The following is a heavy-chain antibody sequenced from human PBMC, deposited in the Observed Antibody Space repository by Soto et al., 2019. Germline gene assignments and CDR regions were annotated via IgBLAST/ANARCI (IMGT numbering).Heavy chain of an antibody. V-gene: IGHV3-33*01. CDR3: ARDRSAGNYFYYGMDV. D-gene: IGHD1-1*01. CDR1: GLPFNRNG. CDR2: IRYDGSKE. Sequence: GGSLRLSCAASGLPFNRNGMHWVRQAPGKGLEWVAVIRYDGSKEYYSDSVKGRFTISRDNSKNMLYLQMNSVRVEDTAVYFCARDRSAGNYFYYGMDVWGQGTTVTVSS. J-gene: IGHJ6*02.